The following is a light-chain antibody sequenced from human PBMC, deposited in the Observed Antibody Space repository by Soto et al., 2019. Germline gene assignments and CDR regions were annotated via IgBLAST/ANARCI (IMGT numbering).Light chain of an antibody. Sequence: DIQMTQSPSTLSGSVGDRFTITFLASQTISSWLAWYQQKPGKAPKLLIYAASSLQSGVPSRFSGSGSGTDFTLTISSLQPEDFATYYCQQSYSTPITFGQGTRLEIK. CDR1: QTISSW. CDR3: QQSYSTPIT. CDR2: AAS. V-gene: IGKV1-39*01. J-gene: IGKJ5*01.